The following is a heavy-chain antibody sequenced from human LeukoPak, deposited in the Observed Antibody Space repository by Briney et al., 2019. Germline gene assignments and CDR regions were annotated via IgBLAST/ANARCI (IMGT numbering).Heavy chain of an antibody. V-gene: IGHV3-23*01. D-gene: IGHD5-24*01. CDR3: ARPAPRWLQLGAFDI. J-gene: IGHJ3*02. Sequence: GGSLRLSCAASGFTFSSYAMSWVRQAPGKGLEWVSAISGTGGRTYYADSVKGRFTISRDNSKNTLYLQMNSLRAEDTAVYYCARPAPRWLQLGAFDIWGQGTMVTVSS. CDR2: ISGTGGRT. CDR1: GFTFSSYA.